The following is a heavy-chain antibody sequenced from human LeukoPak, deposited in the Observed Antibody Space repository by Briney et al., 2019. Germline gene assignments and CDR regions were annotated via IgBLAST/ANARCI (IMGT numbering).Heavy chain of an antibody. V-gene: IGHV3-23*01. J-gene: IGHJ4*02. CDR3: AKSRGSSWYEPQSFFDY. CDR1: GFTFSSYA. Sequence: GGSLRLSCAASGFTFSSYAMSWVRQAPGKGLEWVSAISGSGGSTYYADSVKGRFTISRDNSKNTLYLQMNSLRAEDTAVYYCAKSRGSSWYEPQSFFDYWGQGTLVTVSS. D-gene: IGHD6-13*01. CDR2: ISGSGGST.